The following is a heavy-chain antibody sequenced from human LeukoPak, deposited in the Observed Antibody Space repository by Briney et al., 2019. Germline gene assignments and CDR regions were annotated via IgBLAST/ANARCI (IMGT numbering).Heavy chain of an antibody. D-gene: IGHD2-15*01. Sequence: GGSLRLSCTTSGFTFGDYSMSWFRQAPGKGLEWVANVKQDGSEKYYVDSVKGRFTISRDNAKNSLYLQMNSLRAEDTAVYYCAREGYCSGGSCYIFKFYYYYYMDVWGKGTTVTVSS. CDR1: GFTFGDYS. CDR3: AREGYCSGGSCYIFKFYYYYYMDV. CDR2: VKQDGSEK. J-gene: IGHJ6*03. V-gene: IGHV3-7*01.